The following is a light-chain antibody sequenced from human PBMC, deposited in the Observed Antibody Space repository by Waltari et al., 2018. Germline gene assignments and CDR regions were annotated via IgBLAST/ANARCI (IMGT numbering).Light chain of an antibody. CDR2: DVT. J-gene: IGLJ3*02. V-gene: IGLV2-23*02. Sequence: QSALTQPAAVSGSPGQSVTISCTGASSDIGRYDLVSWYQQHPGNAPQLVISDVTKRPSGVSDRFSGSKSGDTASLTISGLQFEDEADYYCCSYAGNYIWVFGGGTRLTVL. CDR1: SSDIGRYDL. CDR3: CSYAGNYIWV.